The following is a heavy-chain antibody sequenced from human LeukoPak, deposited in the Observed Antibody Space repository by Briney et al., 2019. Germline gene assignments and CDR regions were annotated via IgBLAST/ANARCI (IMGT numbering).Heavy chain of an antibody. D-gene: IGHD3-10*01. J-gene: IGHJ4*02. CDR1: GFTFSSYA. Sequence: GGSLRLSCAASGFTFSSYAIHWVRQAPGKGLEWVAVISYDGSNKYYADSVKGRFTISRDNSKNTLYLQMNSLKTDDTAVYYCTTPSFGSGRSDYWGQGTLVTVSS. CDR3: TTPSFGSGRSDY. V-gene: IGHV3-30-3*01. CDR2: ISYDGSNK.